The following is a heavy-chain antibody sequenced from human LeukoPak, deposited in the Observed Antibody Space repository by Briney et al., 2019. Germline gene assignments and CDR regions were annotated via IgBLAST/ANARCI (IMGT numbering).Heavy chain of an antibody. CDR3: ARRPRDGYNTLVY. J-gene: IGHJ4*02. CDR1: GYSFTSYW. CDR2: IYPGDSDT. Sequence: GESLKISCKGSGYSFTSYWIGWVRQMPGKGLEWMGIIYPGDSDTRYSPSFQGQVTISADKSISTAYLQWSSLKASHTAMYYCARRPRDGYNTLVYWGEGTLVTVSP. D-gene: IGHD5-24*01. V-gene: IGHV5-51*01.